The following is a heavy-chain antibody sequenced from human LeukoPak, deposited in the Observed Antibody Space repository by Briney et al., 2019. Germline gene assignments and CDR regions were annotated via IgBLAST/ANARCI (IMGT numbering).Heavy chain of an antibody. CDR2: IYPGDSDT. Sequence: GESLKISCQGSGYSFTSYWIGWVRQMPGKGLEWMGIIYPGDSDTRYSPSFQGQVTISADKYISIAYLQWSSLKAAVTAMDYCERLYGGGDYYFDYWGQGTLVTVSS. J-gene: IGHJ4*02. CDR3: ERLYGGGDYYFDY. D-gene: IGHD2-2*02. V-gene: IGHV5-51*01. CDR1: GYSFTSYW.